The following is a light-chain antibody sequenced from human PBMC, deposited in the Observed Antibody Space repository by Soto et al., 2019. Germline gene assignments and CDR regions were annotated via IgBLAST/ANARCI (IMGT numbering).Light chain of an antibody. CDR3: QQSYRIPLWT. Sequence: IQVTESPSTLSGCVGDRVTIACRASQTISSWLAWYQQKPGKAPELLIYASSNLQSGVPSRFSGSGSGTDFALTISSLQPEDFATYDCQQSYRIPLWTFGARTKAGIK. J-gene: IGKJ1*01. CDR2: ASS. CDR1: QTISSW. V-gene: IGKV1-39*01.